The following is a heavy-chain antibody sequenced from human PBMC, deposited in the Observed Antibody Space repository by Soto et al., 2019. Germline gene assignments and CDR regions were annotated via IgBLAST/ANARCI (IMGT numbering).Heavy chain of an antibody. CDR1: GASFTGYY. CDR3: ARYGGTAIWYFDI. Sequence: QVRLRQWGAGLLKPSETLSLTCAVYGASFTGYYWTWLRQSPGKGLEWIGEVSHSGTAKYNPSLKSRVTISLDTSKSQFSLELTSVTAADTAVYYCARYGGTAIWYFDIWGRGTSVSVSS. V-gene: IGHV4-34*01. CDR2: VSHSGTA. D-gene: IGHD2-15*01. J-gene: IGHJ2*01.